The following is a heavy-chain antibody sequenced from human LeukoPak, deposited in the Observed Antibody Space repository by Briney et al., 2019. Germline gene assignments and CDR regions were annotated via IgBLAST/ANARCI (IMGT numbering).Heavy chain of an antibody. J-gene: IGHJ4*02. D-gene: IGHD2-2*01. CDR3: ARGFDCSSTSCYPFDY. V-gene: IGHV3-48*01. CDR1: GFTFSSYS. CDR2: ISSSSSTI. Sequence: GGSLRLSCAASGFTFSSYSMNWVRQAPGKGLEWVSYISSSSSTIYYAGSVKGRFTISRDSAKNSLYLQMNSLRAEDTAVYYCARGFDCSSTSCYPFDYWGQGTLVTVSS.